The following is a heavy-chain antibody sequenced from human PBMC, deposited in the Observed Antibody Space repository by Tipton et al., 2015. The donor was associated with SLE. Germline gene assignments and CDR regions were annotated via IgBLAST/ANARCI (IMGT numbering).Heavy chain of an antibody. CDR3: ARDGSAAGIDAFDI. CDR1: GFTFSSYA. D-gene: IGHD6-13*01. J-gene: IGHJ3*02. CDR2: ISYDGSNK. Sequence: RSLRLSCADSGFTFSSYAMHWVRQAPGKGLEWVAVISYDGSNKYYADSVKGRFTISRDNSKNTLYLQMNSLRAEDTAVYYCARDGSAAGIDAFDICCQGTMVTVAS. V-gene: IGHV3-30*04.